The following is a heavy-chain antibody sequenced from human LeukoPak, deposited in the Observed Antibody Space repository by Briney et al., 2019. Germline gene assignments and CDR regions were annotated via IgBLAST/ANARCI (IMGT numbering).Heavy chain of an antibody. D-gene: IGHD2-2*01. CDR1: EFTFSSYS. Sequence: GGSLRLSCAASEFTFSSYSMNWVRQAPGKGLEWVAVISYDGSNKYYADSVKGRFTISRDNSKNTLYLQMNSLRAEDTAVYYCAKIGRYCSSTSCYEGVDYWGQGTLVTVSS. V-gene: IGHV3-30*18. J-gene: IGHJ4*02. CDR3: AKIGRYCSSTSCYEGVDY. CDR2: ISYDGSNK.